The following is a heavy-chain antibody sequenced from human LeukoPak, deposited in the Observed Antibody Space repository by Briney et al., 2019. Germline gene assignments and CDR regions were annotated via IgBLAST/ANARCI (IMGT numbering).Heavy chain of an antibody. CDR3: ARDSCGGDCYLYYFDY. J-gene: IGHJ4*02. V-gene: IGHV1-2*02. Sequence: ASVKASCKASGYTFTGYYMHWVRQAPGQGLEWMGWINPNSGGTNYAQKFQGRVTMTRDTSISTAYMELSRLRSDDTAVYYCARDSCGGDCYLYYFDYWGQGTLVTVSS. D-gene: IGHD2-21*02. CDR1: GYTFTGYY. CDR2: INPNSGGT.